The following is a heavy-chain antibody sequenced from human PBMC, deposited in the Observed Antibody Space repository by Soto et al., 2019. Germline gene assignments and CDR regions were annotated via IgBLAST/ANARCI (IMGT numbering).Heavy chain of an antibody. CDR3: ARDGGIPMVRGRSSGMEG. J-gene: IGHJ6*02. V-gene: IGHV3-21*01. CDR1: GFTFSSYS. D-gene: IGHD3-10*01. Sequence: EVQLVESGGGLVKPGGSLRLSCAASGFTFSSYSMNWVRQAPGKGLEWVSSISSSSSYIYYADSVKGRFTISRDNAKNSLYLQRIRLRAEDTAVYYWARDGGIPMVRGRSSGMEGWGRGTTVTVSS. CDR2: ISSSSSYI.